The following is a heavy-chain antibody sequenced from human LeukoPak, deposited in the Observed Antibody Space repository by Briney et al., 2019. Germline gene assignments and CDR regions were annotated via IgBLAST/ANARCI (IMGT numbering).Heavy chain of an antibody. J-gene: IGHJ4*02. CDR2: IWYDGSNK. CDR3: AKDLGVQLWLVIDY. Sequence: GGSLRLSCAASGFTFSSYAMSWVRQAPGKGLEWVAVIWYDGSNKYYADSVKGRFTISRDNSKNTLYLQMNSLRAEDTAVYYCAKDLGVQLWLVIDYWGQGTLVTVSS. CDR1: GFTFSSYA. V-gene: IGHV3-33*06. D-gene: IGHD5-18*01.